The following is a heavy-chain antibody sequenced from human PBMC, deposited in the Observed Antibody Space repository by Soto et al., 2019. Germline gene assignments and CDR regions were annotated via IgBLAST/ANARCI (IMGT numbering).Heavy chain of an antibody. CDR2: ISGSGGST. Sequence: PGGSLRLSCTASGFTFGDYAMSWFRQAPGKGLEWVSGISGSGGSTYYADSVKGRFTISRDNSKNTLHLQMNSLRAEDTAVYYYAKRHSGRNSMVRGVTQGVNYAFDILGQGTVVTVSS. V-gene: IGHV3-23*01. D-gene: IGHD3-10*01. J-gene: IGHJ3*02. CDR3: AKRHSGRNSMVRGVTQGVNYAFDI. CDR1: GFTFGDYA.